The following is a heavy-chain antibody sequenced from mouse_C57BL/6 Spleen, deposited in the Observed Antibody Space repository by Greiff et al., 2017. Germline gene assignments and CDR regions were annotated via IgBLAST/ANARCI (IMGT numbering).Heavy chain of an antibody. V-gene: IGHV1-80*01. CDR1: GYAFSSYW. CDR2: IYPGDGDT. D-gene: IGHD3-3*01. Sequence: VKLMESGAELVKPGASVKISCKASGYAFSSYWMNWVKQRPGKGLEWIGQIYPGDGDTNYNGKFKGKATLTADKSSSTAYMQLSSLTSEDSAVYFCARGEAGTSWFAYWGQGTLVTVSA. J-gene: IGHJ3*01. CDR3: ARGEAGTSWFAY.